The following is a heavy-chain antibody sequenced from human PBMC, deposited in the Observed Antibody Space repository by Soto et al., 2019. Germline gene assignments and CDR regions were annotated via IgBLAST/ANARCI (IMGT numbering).Heavy chain of an antibody. V-gene: IGHV3-21*01. CDR2: ISSSSSYI. CDR1: GXTFSSYS. CDR3: ASDDYYDSSGHSY. J-gene: IGHJ4*02. Sequence: GSLRLSCAASGXTFSSYSMNWVRQAPGKGLEWVSSISSSSSYIYYADSVKGRFTISRDNAKNSLYLQMNSLRAEDTAVYYCASDDYYDSSGHSYWGQGILGTVS. D-gene: IGHD3-22*01.